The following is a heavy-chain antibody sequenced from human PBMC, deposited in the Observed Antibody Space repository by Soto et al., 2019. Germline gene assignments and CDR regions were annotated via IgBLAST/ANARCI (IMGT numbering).Heavy chain of an antibody. CDR1: GGSISSSSNH. Sequence: QLQLQESGPGLVKPSETLSLTCTVSGGSISSSSNHWGWIRQPPGQGLEWIGNIYYIEYTSYNPSLKSQVTIAVDTSKNQVSLRLTSVTAADTAVYYCATHPPYGPFDHWGQGTLVTVSS. J-gene: IGHJ5*02. CDR3: ATHPPYGPFDH. D-gene: IGHD4-17*01. CDR2: IYYIEYT. V-gene: IGHV4-39*01.